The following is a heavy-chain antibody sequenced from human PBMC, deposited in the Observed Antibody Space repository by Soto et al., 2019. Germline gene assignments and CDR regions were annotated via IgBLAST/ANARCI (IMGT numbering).Heavy chain of an antibody. CDR1: GFTFSSYG. J-gene: IGHJ6*02. CDR3: ARAESSSSWYYGMDV. Sequence: GGSLRLSCAASGFTFSSYGMHWVRQAPGKGLEWVAVIWYDGSNKYYADSVKGRFTISRDNSKNTLYLQMNSLRAEDTAVYYCARAESSSSWYYGMDVWGQGTTVTVSS. CDR2: IWYDGSNK. V-gene: IGHV3-33*01. D-gene: IGHD6-6*01.